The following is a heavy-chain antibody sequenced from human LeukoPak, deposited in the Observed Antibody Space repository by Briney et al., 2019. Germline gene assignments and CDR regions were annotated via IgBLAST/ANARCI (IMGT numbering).Heavy chain of an antibody. J-gene: IGHJ4*02. D-gene: IGHD3-3*01. CDR2: INPNSGGA. V-gene: IGHV1-2*02. Sequence: GASVKVSCKASGYTFTGYYMHWVRQAPGQGLEWMGWINPNSGGANYAQKFQGRVTMTRDTSISTAYMELSRLRSDDTAVYYCARAEGSGYSVDYWGQGTLVTVSS. CDR1: GYTFTGYY. CDR3: ARAEGSGYSVDY.